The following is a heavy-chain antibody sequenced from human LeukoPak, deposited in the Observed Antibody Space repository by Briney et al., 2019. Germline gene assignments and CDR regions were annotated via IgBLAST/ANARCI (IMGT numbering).Heavy chain of an antibody. CDR3: ARDQGSGSSLYNWFDP. D-gene: IGHD3-10*01. J-gene: IGHJ5*02. Sequence: SETLSLTCAVYGGSFSGYYWSWIRQPPGKGLEWIGEINHSGSTNYNPSLKSRVTISVDTSKNQFSLKLSSVTAADTAVYYCARDQGSGSSLYNWFDPWGQGTLVTVSS. CDR2: INHSGST. CDR1: GGSFSGYY. V-gene: IGHV4-34*01.